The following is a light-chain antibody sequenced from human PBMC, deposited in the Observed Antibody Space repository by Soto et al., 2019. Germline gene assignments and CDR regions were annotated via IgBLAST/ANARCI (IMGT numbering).Light chain of an antibody. CDR3: QHYNNWPSWT. CDR2: GAS. CDR1: QSFRGL. J-gene: IGKJ1*01. Sequence: VSLLWTPGRRATVSCRSSQSFRGLLAWYQQKPGQAPRLLIYGASSRATCIPDRFSGSGSGTEFTLTISSLQSEDFAVYYCQHYNNWPSWTCGQGTKV. V-gene: IGKV3D-15*01.